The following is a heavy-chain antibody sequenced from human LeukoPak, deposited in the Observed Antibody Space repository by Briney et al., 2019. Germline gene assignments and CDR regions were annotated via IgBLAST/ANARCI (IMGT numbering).Heavy chain of an antibody. CDR3: AKSGTRYFDWLYH. J-gene: IGHJ5*02. D-gene: IGHD3-9*01. Sequence: GGSLRLSCAASGFTFSSYWMNWVRQAPGKGLEWVANIKQDGSEKYYVDSVKGRFIISRDNAKNSLYLQMNSLRAEDTAVYYCAKSGTRYFDWLYHWGQGTLVTVSS. V-gene: IGHV3-7*01. CDR2: IKQDGSEK. CDR1: GFTFSSYW.